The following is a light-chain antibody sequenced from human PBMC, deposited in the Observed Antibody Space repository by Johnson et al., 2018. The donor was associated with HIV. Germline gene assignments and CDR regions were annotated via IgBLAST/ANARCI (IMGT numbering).Light chain of an antibody. CDR2: KND. CDR3: GTWDTGLSVGGV. Sequence: QSVLTQPPSVSAAPGQKVTISCSGSSSTIGNNDVSWYQLLPGTAPKLLIYKNDQLPSGIPDRFSGSKSGTSATLGITGLQTGDEADYYCGTWDTGLSVGGVVGTGTKVTVL. J-gene: IGLJ1*01. V-gene: IGLV1-51*02. CDR1: SSTIGNND.